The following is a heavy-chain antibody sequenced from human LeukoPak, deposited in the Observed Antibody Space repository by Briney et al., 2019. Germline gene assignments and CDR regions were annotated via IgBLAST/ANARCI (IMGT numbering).Heavy chain of an antibody. Sequence: GASVKVSFRASGYTFTAHYIHWVRQAPGQGLEWMGWIDPNSGGTNYAQKFLGSVTMTGDTSINTAFMELNRLRSDDTAIYYCARGRGTTMVRGVITNYFDLWGRGSLVTVSS. CDR3: ARGRGTTMVRGVITNYFDL. J-gene: IGHJ2*01. CDR2: IDPNSGGT. D-gene: IGHD3-10*01. CDR1: GYTFTAHY. V-gene: IGHV1-2*02.